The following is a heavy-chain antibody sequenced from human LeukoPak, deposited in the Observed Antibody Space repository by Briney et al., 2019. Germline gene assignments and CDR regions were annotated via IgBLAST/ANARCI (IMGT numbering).Heavy chain of an antibody. D-gene: IGHD1-26*01. Sequence: PGGSLRLSCAASGFTFSSYSMNWVRQAPGKGLEWVSSISSSSSYIYYADSVKGRFTISRDNAKNSLYLQMNSLRAEDTAVYYCARAARELPLDTFDYWGQGTLVTVSS. CDR2: ISSSSSYI. V-gene: IGHV3-21*01. J-gene: IGHJ4*02. CDR1: GFTFSSYS. CDR3: ARAARELPLDTFDY.